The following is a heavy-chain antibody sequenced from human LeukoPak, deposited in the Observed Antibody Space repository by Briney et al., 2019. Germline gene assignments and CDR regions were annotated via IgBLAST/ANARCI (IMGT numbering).Heavy chain of an antibody. J-gene: IGHJ4*02. CDR2: IYQSGST. V-gene: IGHV4-39*01. CDR1: VDSISSSSYY. CDR3: ARHAESGSRDY. Sequence: KPSETLSLTCTVSVDSISSSSYYWGWTRQPPGKGLEWIGSIYQSGSTYYNPSLKSRVTISAGTSKNQFSLKLSSVTAADTAVYYCARHAESGSRDYWGQGTLVTVSS. D-gene: IGHD1-26*01.